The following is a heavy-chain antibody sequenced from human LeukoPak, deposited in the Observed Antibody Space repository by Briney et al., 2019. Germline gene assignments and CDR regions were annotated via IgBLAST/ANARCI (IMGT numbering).Heavy chain of an antibody. D-gene: IGHD3-16*01. CDR3: ARGTRIMITFGGAKGIAFDI. CDR2: IYTSGST. V-gene: IGHV4-4*09. Sequence: SETLSLTCSVSGGSFDSKYWSWIRQPPGKGLEWIGYIYTSGSTNFNPSLRSRVAMSIDTSKNQFSLKVYSVTAADTAVYYCARGTRIMITFGGAKGIAFDIWGQGTMVTVSS. CDR1: GGSFDSKY. J-gene: IGHJ3*02.